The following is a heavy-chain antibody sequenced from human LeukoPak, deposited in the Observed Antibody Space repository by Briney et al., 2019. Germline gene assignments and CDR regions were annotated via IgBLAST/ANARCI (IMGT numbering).Heavy chain of an antibody. CDR2: IWYDGSNK. Sequence: PPGGSLRLSCAASGFTFSSYGMHWVRQAPGKGLEWVAVIWYDGSNKHYADSVKGRITISRDNSKNTLYLQMNSMRAEDTAVYYCARESSGGWKEYWGQGTLVTVSS. D-gene: IGHD2-8*02. CDR1: GFTFSSYG. J-gene: IGHJ4*02. CDR3: ARESSGGWKEY. V-gene: IGHV3-33*01.